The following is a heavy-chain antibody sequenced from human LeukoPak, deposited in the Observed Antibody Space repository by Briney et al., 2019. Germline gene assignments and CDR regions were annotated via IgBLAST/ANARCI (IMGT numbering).Heavy chain of an antibody. CDR1: GASFSSASY. Sequence: TSETLSLTCTVSGASFSSASYWTWIRPPPGKGVEWIAHIYNGVNTNYNPSLKSRVTISVDTSKNQFSLRLNSVTAADTAVYYCARSRAFNSGAFDPWGQGSLVTVSS. CDR3: ARSRAFNSGAFDP. V-gene: IGHV4-61*01. J-gene: IGHJ5*02. CDR2: IYNGVNT. D-gene: IGHD1-26*01.